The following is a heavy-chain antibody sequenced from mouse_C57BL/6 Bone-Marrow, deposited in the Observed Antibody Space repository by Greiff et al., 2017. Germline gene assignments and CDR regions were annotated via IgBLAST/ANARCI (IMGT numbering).Heavy chain of an antibody. D-gene: IGHD1-1*01. Sequence: VQLQQSGPELVKPGASVKISCKASGYAFSSSWMNWVKQRPGKGLEWIGRIYPGDGDTNYNGKFKGKATLTADKSSSTAYMQLSSLTSEDSAVYFCANYYGSSVYFDYWGQGTTLTVSS. J-gene: IGHJ2*01. CDR2: IYPGDGDT. CDR1: GYAFSSSW. V-gene: IGHV1-82*01. CDR3: ANYYGSSVYFDY.